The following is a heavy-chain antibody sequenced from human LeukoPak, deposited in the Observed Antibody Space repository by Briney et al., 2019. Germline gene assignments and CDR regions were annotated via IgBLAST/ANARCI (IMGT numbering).Heavy chain of an antibody. CDR1: GFTVSSNY. V-gene: IGHV3-21*01. Sequence: GGSLRLSCAASGFTVSSNYMSWVRQAPGKGLEWVSFISSSSGYIYYADSVKGRFTISRDNAKNSLYLQMNSLRAEDAAVYYCARVPYYDILTGYSDYWGQGTLVTVSS. CDR2: ISSSSGYI. D-gene: IGHD3-9*01. CDR3: ARVPYYDILTGYSDY. J-gene: IGHJ4*02.